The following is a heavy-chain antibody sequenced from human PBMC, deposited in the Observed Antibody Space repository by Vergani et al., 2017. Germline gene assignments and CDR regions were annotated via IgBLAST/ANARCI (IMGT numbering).Heavy chain of an antibody. CDR1: GGTFSSYA. J-gene: IGHJ4*02. CDR3: ARDRYRSTPAPPDY. Sequence: QVQLVQSGAEVKKPGSSVKVSCKASGGTFSSYAISWVREAPGQGLEWMGRSIPILGIAKYAQKFQGRVTITPDNSTSTAYMELSSLRSEATAVYYCARDRYRSTPAPPDYWGQGTLVTVSS. CDR2: SIPILGIA. V-gene: IGHV1-69*04. D-gene: IGHD6-13*01.